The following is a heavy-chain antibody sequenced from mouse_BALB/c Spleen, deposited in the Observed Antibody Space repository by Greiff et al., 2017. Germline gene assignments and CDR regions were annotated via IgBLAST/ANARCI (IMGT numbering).Heavy chain of an antibody. D-gene: IGHD1-2*01. Sequence: EVKLMESGGGLVQPGGSLRLSCATSGFTFTDYYMSWVRQPPGKALEWLGFIRNKANGYTTEYSASVKGRFTISRDNSQSILYLQMNTLRAEDSATYYCARGEITTATAAYWGQGTLVTVSA. CDR2: IRNKANGYTT. CDR3: ARGEITTATAAY. J-gene: IGHJ3*01. CDR1: GFTFTDYY. V-gene: IGHV7-3*02.